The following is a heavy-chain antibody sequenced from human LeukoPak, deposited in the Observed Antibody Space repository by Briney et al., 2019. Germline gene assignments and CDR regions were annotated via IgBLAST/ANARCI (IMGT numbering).Heavy chain of an antibody. CDR1: GGSISPNY. D-gene: IGHD3-22*01. CDR2: IYYTGST. Sequence: NPSETLSLTCSVSGGSISPNYWSWIRQPPGKGLEWIGFIYYTGSTNYNPSLKSRVTISIDTSKSHFSLKLSSLTAADTAVYCCARLLDYDSSGYPDTFDIWGQGTMVTVSS. CDR3: ARLLDYDSSGYPDTFDI. J-gene: IGHJ3*02. V-gene: IGHV4-59*01.